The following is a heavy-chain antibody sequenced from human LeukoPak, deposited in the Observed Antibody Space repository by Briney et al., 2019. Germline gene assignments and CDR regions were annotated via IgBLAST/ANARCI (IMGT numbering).Heavy chain of an antibody. V-gene: IGHV3-74*01. D-gene: IGHD3-22*01. J-gene: IGHJ4*02. CDR1: GFTFGSYW. CDR2: INSDGSST. Sequence: GGSLRLSCAASGFTFGSYWMHWVRQAPGKGLVWVSRINSDGSSTSYADSVKGRFTISRDNAKNTLYLQMNSLRAEDTAVYYCARENRDSSEIRPYYFDYWGQGTLVTVSS. CDR3: ARENRDSSEIRPYYFDY.